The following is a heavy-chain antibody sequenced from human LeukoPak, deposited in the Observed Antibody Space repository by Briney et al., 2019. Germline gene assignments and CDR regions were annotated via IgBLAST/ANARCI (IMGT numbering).Heavy chain of an antibody. J-gene: IGHJ4*02. CDR2: IYYSGST. CDR3: ARGNFVMTTVTTGGYYFDY. V-gene: IGHV4-59*01. CDR1: GGSISSYY. D-gene: IGHD4-17*01. Sequence: PSETLSLTCTVPGGSISSYYWSWIRQPPGKGLEWIGYIYYSGSTNYNPSLKSRVTISVDTSKNQFSLKLSSVTAADTAVYYCARGNFVMTTVTTGGYYFDYWGQGTLVTVSS.